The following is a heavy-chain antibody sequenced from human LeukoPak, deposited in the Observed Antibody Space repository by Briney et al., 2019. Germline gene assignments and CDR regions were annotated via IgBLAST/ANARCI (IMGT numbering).Heavy chain of an antibody. D-gene: IGHD2-2*01. J-gene: IGHJ5*02. CDR3: ARGGRVVVPAAMGWFDP. V-gene: IGHV1-2*02. Sequence: GASVKVSCKASGYTFTGYCMHWVRQAPGQGLEWMGWINPNSGGTNYAQKFQGRVTMTRDTSISTAYMELSRLRSDDTAVYYCARGGRVVVPAAMGWFDPWGQGTLVTVSS. CDR2: INPNSGGT. CDR1: GYTFTGYC.